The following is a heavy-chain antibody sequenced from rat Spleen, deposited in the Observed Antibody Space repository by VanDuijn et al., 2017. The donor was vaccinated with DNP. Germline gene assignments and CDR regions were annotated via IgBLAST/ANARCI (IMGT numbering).Heavy chain of an antibody. J-gene: IGHJ2*01. CDR3: TTAAMMPDY. CDR1: GFTFSNYG. Sequence: EVQLVESGGGLVQPGRSLKLSCAASGFTFSNYGMAWVRQAPTKGLEWVASITNSGGSTYYRDSGKGRFTISRDNATSTLYLQMDSLRSEDTDTYYGTTAAMMPDYGGQGVMVTVSS. D-gene: IGHD1-12*01. V-gene: IGHV5-27*01. CDR2: ITNSGGST.